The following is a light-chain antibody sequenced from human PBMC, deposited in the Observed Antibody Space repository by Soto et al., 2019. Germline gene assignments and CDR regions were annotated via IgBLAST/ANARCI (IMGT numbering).Light chain of an antibody. CDR3: AAWDDSLSGPL. V-gene: IGLV1-40*01. Sequence: QSVLTQPPSVSGAPGQRVTISCTGSSSNIGAGYDVHWYQQLPGTAPKLLIYSNDKRPSGVPDRFSGPKSGTSASLAISGLRSEDEADYYCAAWDDSLSGPLFGGGTKLTVL. CDR2: SND. CDR1: SSNIGAGYD. J-gene: IGLJ2*01.